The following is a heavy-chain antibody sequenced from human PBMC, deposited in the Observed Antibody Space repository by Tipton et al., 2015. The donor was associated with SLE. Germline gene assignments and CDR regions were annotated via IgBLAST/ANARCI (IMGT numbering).Heavy chain of an antibody. CDR3: ARLFGGYAR. CDR2: IYYNGGT. CDR1: GASISSSDYS. D-gene: IGHD5-12*01. V-gene: IGHV4-39*01. Sequence: TLSLTCNVSGASISSSDYSWGWMRQPPGEGLEWIGTIYYNGGTNSNPSLKSRVSISVDTSKNQMSLKLISVTAADTAVYFCARLFGGYARWGQGTLVTVSS. J-gene: IGHJ4*02.